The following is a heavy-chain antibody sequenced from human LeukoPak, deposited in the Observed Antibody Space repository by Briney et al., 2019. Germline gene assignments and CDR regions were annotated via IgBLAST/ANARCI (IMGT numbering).Heavy chain of an antibody. D-gene: IGHD5-18*01. CDR3: ARALGGYSYGLDY. CDR2: IYHSGST. CDR1: GGSISSYY. J-gene: IGHJ4*02. V-gene: IGHV4-38-2*02. Sequence: SETLSLTCTVSGGSISSYYWSWIRQPPGKGLVWIGSIYHSGSTYYNPSLKSRVTISVDTSKNQFSLKLSSVTAADTAVYYCARALGGYSYGLDYWGQGTLVTVSS.